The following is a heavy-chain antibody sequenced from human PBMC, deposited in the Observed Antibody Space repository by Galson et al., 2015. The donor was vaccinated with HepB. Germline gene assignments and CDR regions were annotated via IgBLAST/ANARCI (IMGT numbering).Heavy chain of an antibody. Sequence: PALVKPTQTLTLTCTFSGFSLSTSGVGVGWIRQPPGKALGWLALIYWDDDKRYSPSLKSRLTITKDTSKNQVVLTMTNMDPVDTATYYCAHATHPPGYCSSTSCSYWYFDLWGRGTLVTVSS. V-gene: IGHV2-5*02. J-gene: IGHJ2*01. CDR2: IYWDDDK. D-gene: IGHD2-2*03. CDR1: GFSLSTSGVG. CDR3: AHATHPPGYCSSTSCSYWYFDL.